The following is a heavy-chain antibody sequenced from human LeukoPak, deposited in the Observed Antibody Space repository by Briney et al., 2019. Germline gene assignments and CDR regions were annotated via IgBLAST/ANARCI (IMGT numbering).Heavy chain of an antibody. CDR1: GFXVSSSY. J-gene: IGHJ4*02. Sequence: GGSLRLSCTASGFXVSSSYISWVRQAPGKGLEWVSFIYAIGTTYYADSVKGRFTISRDNSKNSVYLQMNSLRAEDTAVYYCARGSATATIQLDNWGQGTLVTVSS. D-gene: IGHD5-24*01. V-gene: IGHV3-66*01. CDR2: IYAIGTT. CDR3: ARGSATATIQLDN.